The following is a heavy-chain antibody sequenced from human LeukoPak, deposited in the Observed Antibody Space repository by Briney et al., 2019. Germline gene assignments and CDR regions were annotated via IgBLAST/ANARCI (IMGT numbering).Heavy chain of an antibody. CDR2: ISYDGSNK. Sequence: GGSLRLSCAASGFTFSSYAMHWVRQAPGKGLEWVAVISYDGSNKYYADSVKGRLTISRDNSKNTLYLQMNSLRAEDTAVYYCARERYGDYVFDYWGQGTLVTVSS. CDR1: GFTFSSYA. D-gene: IGHD4-17*01. CDR3: ARERYGDYVFDY. V-gene: IGHV3-30*04. J-gene: IGHJ4*02.